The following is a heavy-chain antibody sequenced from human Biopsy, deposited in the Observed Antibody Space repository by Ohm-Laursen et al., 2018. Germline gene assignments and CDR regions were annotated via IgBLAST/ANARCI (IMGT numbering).Heavy chain of an antibody. Sequence: SDTLSLTCPVSGDSVTSDNYFWAWIRQPPGKGLEWIGSKHYRGGSYSNQSLRSRVAMSVDTAKNQISLTLASVTAADTAVYFCARHVVLTKLRRAFDIWGQGTVVTVSS. CDR2: KHYRGGS. V-gene: IGHV4-39*01. D-gene: IGHD2-21*02. CDR3: ARHVVLTKLRRAFDI. J-gene: IGHJ3*02. CDR1: GDSVTSDNYF.